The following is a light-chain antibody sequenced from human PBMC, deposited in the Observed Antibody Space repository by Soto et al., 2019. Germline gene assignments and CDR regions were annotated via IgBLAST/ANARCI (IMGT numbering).Light chain of an antibody. CDR3: SSYAVSNNLL. Sequence: QSVLTQPPSASGSPGQSVTISCTGTSSDVGGHNYVSWYQQHPGKAPKLMIYEVSKRPSGVPDRFSGSRSGNTASLTVSGLQAEDEADYYCSSYAVSNNLLFGGGTKVTVL. CDR2: EVS. J-gene: IGLJ2*01. CDR1: SSDVGGHNY. V-gene: IGLV2-8*01.